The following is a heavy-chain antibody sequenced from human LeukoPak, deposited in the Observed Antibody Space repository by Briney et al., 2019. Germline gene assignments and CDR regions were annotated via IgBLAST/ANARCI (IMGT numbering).Heavy chain of an antibody. CDR2: IYSGGST. D-gene: IGHD3-22*01. V-gene: IGHV3-66*02. Sequence: GGSLRLSCAASGFTVSSNYMSWVRQAPGKGLEWVSVIYSGGSTYYADSVKGRFTISRDNSKNTLYLQMNSLRAEGTAVYYCAREQWHYYDSSGYYQIWGQGTLVTVSS. CDR1: GFTVSSNY. CDR3: AREQWHYYDSSGYYQI. J-gene: IGHJ4*02.